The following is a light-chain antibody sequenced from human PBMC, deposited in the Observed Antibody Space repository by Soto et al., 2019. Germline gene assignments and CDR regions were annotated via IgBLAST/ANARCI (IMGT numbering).Light chain of an antibody. Sequence: QSALTQPASVSGSPGQSITIFCTGTSSGLTVYNFVSWYQHYPGKAPKLIIYDVSNRPSGVSNRFSGSKSGNTASLTISGLQAEDEADYYCNSYSRSSSVFGTGTKLTVL. CDR3: NSYSRSSSV. CDR1: SSGLTVYNF. J-gene: IGLJ1*01. CDR2: DVS. V-gene: IGLV2-14*03.